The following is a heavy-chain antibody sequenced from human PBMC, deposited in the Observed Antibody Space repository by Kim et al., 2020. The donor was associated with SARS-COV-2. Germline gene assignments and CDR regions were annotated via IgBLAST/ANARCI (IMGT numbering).Heavy chain of an antibody. CDR2: ISSSSSYI. J-gene: IGHJ6*02. D-gene: IGHD5-12*01. V-gene: IGHV3-21*04. CDR1: GFTFSSYS. Sequence: GGSLRLSCAASGFTFSSYSMNWVRQAPGKGLEWVSSISSSSSYIYYADSVKGRFTISRDNAKNSLYLQMNSLRAEDTAVYYCARDRIVATTYYYYYGMDVWGQGTTVTVSS. CDR3: ARDRIVATTYYYYYGMDV.